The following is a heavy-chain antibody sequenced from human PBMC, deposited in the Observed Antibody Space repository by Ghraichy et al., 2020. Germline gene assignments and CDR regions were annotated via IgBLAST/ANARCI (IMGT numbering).Heavy chain of an antibody. CDR2: LSSSGSTI. Sequence: GGSLRLSCEASGFTFSDYYMSWIRQAPGKGLEWVSFLSSSGSTIYYADSMKGRFTISRDNAKNSVYLEMNSPRAEDTAVYYCARRGRIGSHSFDYWGQGTLVTVSS. D-gene: IGHD1-26*01. V-gene: IGHV3-11*01. CDR3: ARRGRIGSHSFDY. CDR1: GFTFSDYY. J-gene: IGHJ4*02.